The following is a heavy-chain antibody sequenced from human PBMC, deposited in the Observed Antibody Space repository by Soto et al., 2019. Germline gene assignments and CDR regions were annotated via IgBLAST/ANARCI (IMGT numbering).Heavy chain of an antibody. CDR3: ARHVNYEDIVVVPAHFDY. CDR2: IYYSGST. V-gene: IGHV4-59*08. D-gene: IGHD2-2*01. CDR1: GGSIRRYY. J-gene: IGHJ4*02. Sequence: SETLSLTCTVSGGSIRRYYWSWSRQPPGKGLEWIGYIYYSGSTNYNPSLKSRVTISVDTSKNQFSLKLSSVTAADTAVYYCARHVNYEDIVVVPAHFDYWGQGTLVTVSS.